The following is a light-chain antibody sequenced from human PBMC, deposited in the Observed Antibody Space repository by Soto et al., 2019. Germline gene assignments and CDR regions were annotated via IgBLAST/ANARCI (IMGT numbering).Light chain of an antibody. CDR3: QQYNNWPPFT. Sequence: TVLTQSPATLSVSPGERAILSCRASESVSSNLAWYQQQPGQAPRLLIYGASTRATGIPARFRGSGSGTEFTLTISSLQSEDFAVYYCQQYNNWPPFTFGPGTKVDIK. V-gene: IGKV3-15*01. CDR2: GAS. CDR1: ESVSSN. J-gene: IGKJ3*01.